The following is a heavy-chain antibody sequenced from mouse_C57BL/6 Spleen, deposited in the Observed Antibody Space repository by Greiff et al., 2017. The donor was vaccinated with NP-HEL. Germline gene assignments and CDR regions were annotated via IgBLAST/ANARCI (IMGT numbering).Heavy chain of an antibody. V-gene: IGHV1-50*01. CDR3: ARPPSTGSFDY. CDR1: GYTFTSYW. J-gene: IGHJ2*01. D-gene: IGHD4-1*02. Sequence: QVQLQQPGAELVKPGASVKLSCKASGYTFTSYWMQWVKQRPGQGLEWIGEIDPSDSYTNYNQKFKGKATLTVDTSSSTAYMQLSSLTSEDSAVYYCARPPSTGSFDYWGKGTTLTVSS. CDR2: IDPSDSYT.